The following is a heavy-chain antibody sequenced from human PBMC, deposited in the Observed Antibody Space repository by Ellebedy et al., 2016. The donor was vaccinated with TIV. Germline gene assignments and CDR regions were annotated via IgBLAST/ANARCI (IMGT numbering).Heavy chain of an antibody. D-gene: IGHD6-19*01. J-gene: IGHJ4*02. CDR1: GYTFTAYH. V-gene: IGHV1-2*02. Sequence: ASVKVSCKTSGYTFTAYHIHWVRQAPGQGLEWMGWIYPNGGDTTFAQKFQGRVTMASDTSTRTVYMELSGLRYDDTAVYFCAALPYISRSSAYWGQGTLVTVSS. CDR2: IYPNGGDT. CDR3: AALPYISRSSAY.